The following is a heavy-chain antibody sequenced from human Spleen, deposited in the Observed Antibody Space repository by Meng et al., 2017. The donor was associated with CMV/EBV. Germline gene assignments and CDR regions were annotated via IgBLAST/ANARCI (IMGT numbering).Heavy chain of an antibody. CDR2: IRSRNNNYTT. Sequence: CAASRSTFSGTANRWVRRASGKGVEWVGRIRSRNNNYTTEFAASVKGQFTNSKDESKTTTYLQMNNLKTEDTAVYYCTRQYPLGPWGQGSLVTVSS. CDR1: RSTFSGTA. CDR3: TRQYPLGP. D-gene: IGHD2-2*02. J-gene: IGHJ5*02. V-gene: IGHV3-73*01.